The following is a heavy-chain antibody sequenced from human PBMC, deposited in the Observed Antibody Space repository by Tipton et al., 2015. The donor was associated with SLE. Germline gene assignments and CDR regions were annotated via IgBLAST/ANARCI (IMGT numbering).Heavy chain of an antibody. CDR1: GGSFSGYY. J-gene: IGHJ4*02. Sequence: TLSLTCAVYGGSFSGYYWSWIRQPPGKGLGWIGEINHSGSTNYNPSLESRVTISVDTSKNQFSLNVSSVTAADTAVYYCAQAPGQLWPWDYWGQGTLVTVSS. D-gene: IGHD5-18*01. V-gene: IGHV4-34*01. CDR2: INHSGST. CDR3: AQAPGQLWPWDY.